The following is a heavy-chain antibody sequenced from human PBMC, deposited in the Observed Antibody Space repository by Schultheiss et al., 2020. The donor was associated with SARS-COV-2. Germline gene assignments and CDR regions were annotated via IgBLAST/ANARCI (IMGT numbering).Heavy chain of an antibody. CDR3: ARDQAHANPAAGLYYYYGMDV. V-gene: IGHV4-39*07. D-gene: IGHD6-13*01. J-gene: IGHJ6*02. CDR1: GGSISSSSYY. Sequence: SETLSLTCTVSGGSISSSSYYWGWIRQPPGKGLEWIGSIYYSGSTNYNPSLKSRVTISVDTSKNQFSLKLSSVTAADTAVYYCARDQAHANPAAGLYYYYGMDVWGQGTTVTVSS. CDR2: IYYSGST.